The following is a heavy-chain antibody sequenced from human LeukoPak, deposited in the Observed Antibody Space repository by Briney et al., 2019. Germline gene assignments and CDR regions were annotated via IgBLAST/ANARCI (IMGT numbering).Heavy chain of an antibody. CDR3: ARADSSGYYNPPPQY. CDR2: IIPIFGTA. Sequence: SVKVSCKASGGTFSSYAISWVRQAPGQGLEWMGGIIPIFGTANYAQKFQGRVTITADESTSTAYMELSSLRSEDTAVYYCARADSSGYYNPPPQYWGQGALVTVSS. V-gene: IGHV1-69*13. D-gene: IGHD3-22*01. CDR1: GGTFSSYA. J-gene: IGHJ4*02.